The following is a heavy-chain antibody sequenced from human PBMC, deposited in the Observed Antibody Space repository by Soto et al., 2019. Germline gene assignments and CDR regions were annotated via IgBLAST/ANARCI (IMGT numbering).Heavy chain of an antibody. CDR2: ISSSSYL. CDR3: ARDGYYDSSGYYLTPFDY. Sequence: GGSMRLSCAASGFTFSSYSMNWVRQAPGKGLEWVSSISSSSYLYYADSVKGRFTISRDNAKNSLYLQMNSLRAEDTAVYYCARDGYYDSSGYYLTPFDYWGQVTLVTVSS. CDR1: GFTFSSYS. V-gene: IGHV3-21*01. J-gene: IGHJ4*02. D-gene: IGHD3-22*01.